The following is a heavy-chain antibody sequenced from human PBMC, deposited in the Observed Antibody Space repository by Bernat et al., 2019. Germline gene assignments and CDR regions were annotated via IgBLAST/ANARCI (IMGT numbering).Heavy chain of an antibody. J-gene: IGHJ4*02. Sequence: EVQLVESGGGLVKPGGSLRLSCAASGFTFSSYSMNWVRQAPGKGLEWVSSISSSSSYIYYADSVKGRFTISRDNAKNSLYLQMNSLRAEDTAVYYYERGPDPTLFPDYWGQGTLVTVSS. CDR1: GFTFSSYS. CDR3: ERGPDPTLFPDY. CDR2: ISSSSSYI. D-gene: IGHD3-10*02. V-gene: IGHV3-21*01.